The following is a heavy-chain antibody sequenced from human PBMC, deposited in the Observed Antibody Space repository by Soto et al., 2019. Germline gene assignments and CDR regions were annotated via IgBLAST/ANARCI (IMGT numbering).Heavy chain of an antibody. CDR2: ISYDGSNK. D-gene: IGHD3-10*01. CDR1: GFTFSSYG. V-gene: IGHV3-30*18. CDR3: AKVGYYGSGSYYKAYYYYGMDV. Sequence: GGSLRLSCAASGFTFSSYGMHWVRQAPGKGLEWVAVISYDGSNKYYADSVKGRFTISRDNSKNTLYLQMNSLRAEDTAVYYCAKVGYYGSGSYYKAYYYYGMDVWGQGTTVTV. J-gene: IGHJ6*02.